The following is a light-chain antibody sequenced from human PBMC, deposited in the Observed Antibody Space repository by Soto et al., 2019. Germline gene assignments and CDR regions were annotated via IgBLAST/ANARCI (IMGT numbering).Light chain of an antibody. CDR2: KAS. CDR1: QTIGSW. CDR3: QHYNSYSEA. Sequence: DIQMTQSPSTLSGSVGDRVTITCRASQTIGSWLAWYQQKPGKAPKLLIYKASTLKSGVPSRFSGSGSRTEFNLTISSLQPDDFATYYCQHYNSYSEAFEQGTKV. V-gene: IGKV1-5*03. J-gene: IGKJ1*01.